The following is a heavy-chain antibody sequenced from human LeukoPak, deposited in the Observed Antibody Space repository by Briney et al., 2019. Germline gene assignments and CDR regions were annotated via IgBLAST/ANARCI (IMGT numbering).Heavy chain of an antibody. CDR1: EFSVSSNY. J-gene: IGHJ4*02. CDR2: IYSGGAT. D-gene: IGHD6-19*01. Sequence: GGSLRLSCAVSEFSVSSNYMNWVRQAPGKGLEWVSVIYSGGATYYADSVRGRFTISRDNSKNMVSLQMTSLGAEDTAVYYCARGRFSGPDDYWGQGTLVTVSS. CDR3: ARGRFSGPDDY. V-gene: IGHV3-53*01.